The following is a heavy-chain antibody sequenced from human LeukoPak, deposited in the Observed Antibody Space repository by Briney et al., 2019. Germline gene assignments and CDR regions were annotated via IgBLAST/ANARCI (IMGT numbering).Heavy chain of an antibody. J-gene: IGHJ4*02. Sequence: SETLSLTCTVSGGSITSGSYYWSWIRQPAGKGLEWIGRIYISGSTNYNPSLKSRVTMSVDTSKNQFSLKLSSVTAADTAVYYCARDRGTWNDDGFDYWGQGTLVTVSS. CDR1: GGSITSGSYY. CDR3: ARDRGTWNDDGFDY. V-gene: IGHV4-61*02. CDR2: IYISGST. D-gene: IGHD1-1*01.